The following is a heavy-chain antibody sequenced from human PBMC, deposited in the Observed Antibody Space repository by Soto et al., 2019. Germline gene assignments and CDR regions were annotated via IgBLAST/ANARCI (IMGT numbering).Heavy chain of an antibody. CDR3: ARAETAHPNWFDP. V-gene: IGHV4-31*03. CDR1: GGSISSGGYY. J-gene: IGHJ5*02. Sequence: SETLSLTCTVSGGSISSGGYYWSWIRQHPGKGLEWIGYIYYSGSTYYNPSLKSRVTISVDTSKNQFSLKLSSVTAADTAVYYCARAETAHPNWFDPWGQGTLVTVSS. CDR2: IYYSGST. D-gene: IGHD2-21*02.